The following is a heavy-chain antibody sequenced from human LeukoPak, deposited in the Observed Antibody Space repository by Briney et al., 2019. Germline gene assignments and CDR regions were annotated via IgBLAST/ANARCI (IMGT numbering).Heavy chain of an antibody. CDR2: IVVGSGNT. V-gene: IGHV1-58*02. J-gene: IGHJ4*02. CDR3: AAGVVPAAIADY. CDR1: GFTFTSSA. Sequence: GASVKVSCKASGFTFTSSAMQWVRQARGQRLEWIGWIVVGSGNTNYAQKFQERVTITRDMSTSTAYMELSSLRSEDTAVYYCAAGVVPAAIADYWGQGTLVTVSS. D-gene: IGHD2-2*02.